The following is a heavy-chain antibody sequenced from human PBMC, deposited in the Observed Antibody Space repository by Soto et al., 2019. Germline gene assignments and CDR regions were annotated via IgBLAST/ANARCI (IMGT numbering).Heavy chain of an antibody. V-gene: IGHV3-21*01. J-gene: IGHJ4*02. CDR2: ISSSSSYI. CDR1: GFTFSSYS. Sequence: GGSLRLSCAASGFTFSSYSMNWVRQAPGKGLEWVSSISSSSSYIYYADSVKGRFTISRDNAKNSLYLQMNSLRAEDTAVYYCARALGYGSGSYYGYYFDYWGQGTLVTVSS. D-gene: IGHD3-10*01. CDR3: ARALGYGSGSYYGYYFDY.